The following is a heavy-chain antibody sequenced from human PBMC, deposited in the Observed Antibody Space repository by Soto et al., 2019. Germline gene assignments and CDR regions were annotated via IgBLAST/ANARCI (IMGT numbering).Heavy chain of an antibody. V-gene: IGHV1-69*06. CDR1: GGTFSSYA. CDR3: PRVVGYCSSTSCPPYDYYYYGTDG. D-gene: IGHD2-2*01. J-gene: IGHJ6*02. CDR2: IIPIFGTA. Sequence: AVKVSCKASGGTFSSYAISWVRQAPGQGLEWMGGIIPIFGTANYAQKFQGRVTITADKSTSTAYMELSSLRSEDTAVYYCPRVVGYCSSTSCPPYDYYYYGTDGGG.